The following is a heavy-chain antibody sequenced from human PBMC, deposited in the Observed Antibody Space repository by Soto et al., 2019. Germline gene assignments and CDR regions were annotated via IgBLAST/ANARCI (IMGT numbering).Heavy chain of an antibody. V-gene: IGHV1-2*04. D-gene: IGHD5-18*01. J-gene: IGHJ6*02. Sequence: GASVKVSCKASGYTFTGYYMHWVRQAPGQGLEWMGWINPNSGGTNYAQKFQGWVTMTRDTSISTAYMELSRLRSDDTAVYYCARVTSRSTDTAMVRDYYYGMDVWGQGTTVTVSS. CDR3: ARVTSRSTDTAMVRDYYYGMDV. CDR1: GYTFTGYY. CDR2: INPNSGGT.